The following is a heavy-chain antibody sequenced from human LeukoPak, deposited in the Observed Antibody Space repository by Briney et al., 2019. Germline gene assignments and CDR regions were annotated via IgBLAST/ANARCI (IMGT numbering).Heavy chain of an antibody. Sequence: GGSLRLSCAASGFTFSNYAMSWVRQTPGKGLEWVANIKQDGSEKYYVDSVKGRFTISRDNAKNSLYLQMNSLRAEDTAVYYCARDVPVAYSSGWYGENDAFDIWGQGTMVTVSS. CDR1: GFTFSNYA. CDR3: ARDVPVAYSSGWYGENDAFDI. V-gene: IGHV3-7*01. D-gene: IGHD6-19*01. J-gene: IGHJ3*02. CDR2: IKQDGSEK.